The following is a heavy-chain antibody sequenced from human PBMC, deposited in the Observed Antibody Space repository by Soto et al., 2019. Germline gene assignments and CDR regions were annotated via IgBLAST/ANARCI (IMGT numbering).Heavy chain of an antibody. Sequence: GSLRLSCAASGFTFSNAWMNWVRQAPGKGLEWVGRIKSKTDGGTTDYAAPVKGRFTISRDDSKNTLYLQMNSLKTEDTAVYYCTIDHWSSSGYYYANWGQGTLVTVSS. CDR3: TIDHWSSSGYYYAN. V-gene: IGHV3-15*07. CDR2: IKSKTDGGTT. CDR1: GFTFSNAW. D-gene: IGHD3-3*01. J-gene: IGHJ4*02.